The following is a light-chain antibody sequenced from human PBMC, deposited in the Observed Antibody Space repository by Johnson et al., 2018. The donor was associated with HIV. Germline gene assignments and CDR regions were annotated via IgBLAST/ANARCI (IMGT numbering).Light chain of an antibody. CDR2: ENN. CDR1: SSNIESNY. CDR3: GTWDNSLNVYV. J-gene: IGLJ1*01. Sequence: QAVLTQPPSVSAAPGQKVTISCSGSSSNIESNYVSWYQQLPGAIPKLLIFENNKRPSGIPDRFSGSKSGATATLDITGLQTGDEADYYCGTWDNSLNVYVFGTGTKVTVL. V-gene: IGLV1-51*02.